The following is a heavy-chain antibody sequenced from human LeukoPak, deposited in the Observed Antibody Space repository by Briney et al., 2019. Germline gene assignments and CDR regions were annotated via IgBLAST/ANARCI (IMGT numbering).Heavy chain of an antibody. CDR2: IKSKSIGGRT. V-gene: IGHV3-15*01. D-gene: IGHD1-14*01. CDR1: GFTFTNAW. J-gene: IGHJ3*02. CDR3: STRGTSTTGDALDI. Sequence: EAGGSLRLSCVGSGFTFTNAWMSWVRQAPGKGLEWIGRIKSKSIGGRTDYAAPVKGRFTISRDDSQNTLYLQLSRLTAEDTALYHCSTRGTSTTGDALDIWGQGTMVTVSS.